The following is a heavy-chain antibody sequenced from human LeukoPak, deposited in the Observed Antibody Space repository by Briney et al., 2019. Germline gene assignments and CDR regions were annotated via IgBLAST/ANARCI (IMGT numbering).Heavy chain of an antibody. Sequence: PSETLSLTCAVYGGSFSGYYWSWIRQPPGKGLEWIGEINHSGSTNYNPSLKSRVTISVDTSKNQFSLKLSSVTAADTAVYYCAREEGGTAPHSSSFKLAQYYYYYMDVWGKGTTVTVSS. D-gene: IGHD6-13*01. CDR1: GGSFSGYY. CDR2: INHSGST. J-gene: IGHJ6*03. V-gene: IGHV4-34*01. CDR3: AREEGGTAPHSSSFKLAQYYYYYMDV.